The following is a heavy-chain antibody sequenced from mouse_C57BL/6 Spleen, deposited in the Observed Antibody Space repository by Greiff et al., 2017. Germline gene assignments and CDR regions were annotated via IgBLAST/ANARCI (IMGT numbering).Heavy chain of an antibody. D-gene: IGHD1-1*01. CDR3: ARLYYGSSYDAMDY. J-gene: IGHJ2*01. CDR2: ISNLAYSI. Sequence: EVHLVESGGGLVQPGGSLKLSCAASGFTFSDYGMAWVRQAPRKGPEWVAFISNLAYSIYYADTVTGRFTISRENAKNTLYLEMSSLRSEDTAMYYCARLYYGSSYDAMDYWGQGTTLTVSS. V-gene: IGHV5-15*01. CDR1: GFTFSDYG.